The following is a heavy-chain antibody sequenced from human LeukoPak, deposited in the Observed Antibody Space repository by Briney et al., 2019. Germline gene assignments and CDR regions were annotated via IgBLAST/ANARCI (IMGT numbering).Heavy chain of an antibody. V-gene: IGHV1-69*01. CDR1: GGTFSSDA. D-gene: IGHD3-10*01. CDR3: ARDWDGSGSYY. Sequence: SVKVSCKAAGGTFSSDAISWVRQAPGQGLERMGGMIPIFGAANYAQKFQGRGTITADESTSTAYMEMSSLRSEDTAVYCCARDWDGSGSYYWGQGTLATVSS. J-gene: IGHJ4*02. CDR2: MIPIFGAA.